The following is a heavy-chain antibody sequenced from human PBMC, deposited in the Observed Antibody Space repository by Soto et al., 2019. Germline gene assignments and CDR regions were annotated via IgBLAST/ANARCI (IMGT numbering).Heavy chain of an antibody. CDR2: INAGNGNT. V-gene: IGHV1-3*01. D-gene: IGHD4-17*01. CDR1: GYTFTSYA. CDR3: ARDLHPWDYGDHGWFDP. J-gene: IGHJ5*02. Sequence: QVQLVQSGAEVKKPGASVKVSCKASGYTFTSYAMHWVRQAPGHRLEWMGWINAGNGNTKYSQKFQGRVTITRDTSASTAYMELSSLRSEDTAVYYCARDLHPWDYGDHGWFDPWGQGTLVTVSS.